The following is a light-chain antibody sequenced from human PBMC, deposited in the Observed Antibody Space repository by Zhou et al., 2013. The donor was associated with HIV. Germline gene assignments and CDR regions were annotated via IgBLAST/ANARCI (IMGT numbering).Light chain of an antibody. CDR1: QAIRND. J-gene: IGKJ2*01. Sequence: AIQMTQSPSSLSASVGERVTITCRASQAIRNDLAWYQQKPGKAPHLLIYSASNLQSGVPSRFSGSGSGTDFTLTISSLQPEDFATYYCQQSYNVPPTFGQGTKLEI. CDR2: SAS. V-gene: IGKV1-6*01. CDR3: QQSYNVPPT.